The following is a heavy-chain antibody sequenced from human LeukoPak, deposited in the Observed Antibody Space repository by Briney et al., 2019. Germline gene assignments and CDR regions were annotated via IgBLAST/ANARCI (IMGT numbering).Heavy chain of an antibody. D-gene: IGHD3-3*01. CDR1: GGTFSSYA. CDR2: IIPIFGTA. J-gene: IGHJ6*02. Sequence: ASVKVSCKASGGTFSSYAISWVRQAPGQGLEWMGGIIPIFGTANYAQKFQGRVTITTDESTSTAYMELSSLRSEDTAVYYCARGPAPSGVYYYYYGMDVWGQGTTVTVSS. CDR3: ARGPAPSGVYYYYYGMDV. V-gene: IGHV1-69*05.